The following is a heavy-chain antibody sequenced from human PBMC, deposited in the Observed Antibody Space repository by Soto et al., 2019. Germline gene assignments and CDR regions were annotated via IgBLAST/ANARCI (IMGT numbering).Heavy chain of an antibody. Sequence: GESLKISCAASGFTFSSYAMSWVRQAPGKGLEWVSAISGSGGSTYYADSVKGRFTISRDNSKNTLYLQMNSLRAEDTAVYYCAKDLAALGYCSGGSCYSNWFDPWGQGTLVTVSS. D-gene: IGHD2-15*01. CDR1: GFTFSSYA. V-gene: IGHV3-23*01. J-gene: IGHJ5*02. CDR2: ISGSGGST. CDR3: AKDLAALGYCSGGSCYSNWFDP.